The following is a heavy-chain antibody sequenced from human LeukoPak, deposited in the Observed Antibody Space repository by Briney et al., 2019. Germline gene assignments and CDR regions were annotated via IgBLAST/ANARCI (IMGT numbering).Heavy chain of an antibody. J-gene: IGHJ3*02. V-gene: IGHV4-30-2*01. CDR3: ARYSSSPGAFDI. D-gene: IGHD6-6*01. CDR1: GGSFSSCIYY. CDR2: IYHSGST. Sequence: PSETLSLTCSVSGGSFSSCIYYWSWIRQPPGKGLEWIGYIYHSGSTYYNPSLKSRVTISVDRSKNQFSLKLSSVTAADTAVYYCARYSSSPGAFDIWGQGTMVTVSS.